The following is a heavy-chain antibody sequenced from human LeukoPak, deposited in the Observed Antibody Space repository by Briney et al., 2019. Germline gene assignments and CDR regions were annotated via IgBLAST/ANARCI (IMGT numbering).Heavy chain of an antibody. CDR3: ARGYGGSYGHFDY. V-gene: IGHV4-59*01. CDR1: GGSISSYY. Sequence: KSSETLSLTCTVSGGSISSYYWSWIRQPPGNGLEWIGYIYYSGSTNYNPSLKSRVTISVDTSKNQFSLKLSSVTAADTAVYYCARGYGGSYGHFDYWGQGTLVTVSS. D-gene: IGHD3-16*01. CDR2: IYYSGST. J-gene: IGHJ4*02.